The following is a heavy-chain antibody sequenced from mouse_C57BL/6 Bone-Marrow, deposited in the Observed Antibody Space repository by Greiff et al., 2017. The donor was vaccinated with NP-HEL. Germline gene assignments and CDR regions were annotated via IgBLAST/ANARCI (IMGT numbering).Heavy chain of an antibody. J-gene: IGHJ4*01. Sequence: EVKLMESGGDLVKPGGSLKLSCAASGFTFSSYGMSWVRQTPDKRLEWVATISSGGSYTYYPDSVKGRFTISRDNAKNTLYLQMSSLKSEDTAMYYCARIYDGYYYAMDYWGQGTAVTVTA. CDR3: ARIYDGYYYAMDY. CDR2: ISSGGSYT. V-gene: IGHV5-6*01. D-gene: IGHD2-3*01. CDR1: GFTFSSYG.